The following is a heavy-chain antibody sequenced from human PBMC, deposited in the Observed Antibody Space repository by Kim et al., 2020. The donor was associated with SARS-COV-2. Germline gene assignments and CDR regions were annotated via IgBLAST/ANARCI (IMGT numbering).Heavy chain of an antibody. V-gene: IGHV3-64D*09. CDR1: GFTFSSYA. CDR2: ISSNGGST. J-gene: IGHJ6*02. Sequence: GGSLRLSCSASGFTFSSYAMHWVRQAPGKGLEYVSAISSNGGSTYYADSVKGRFTISRDNSKNTLYLQMSSLRAEDTAVYYCVKGGITMVRGAHYYYGMDVWGQGTTVTVSS. D-gene: IGHD3-10*01. CDR3: VKGGITMVRGAHYYYGMDV.